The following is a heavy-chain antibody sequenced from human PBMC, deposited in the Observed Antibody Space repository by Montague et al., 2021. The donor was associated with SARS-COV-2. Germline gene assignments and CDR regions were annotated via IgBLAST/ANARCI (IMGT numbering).Heavy chain of an antibody. CDR1: GVSITSYY. J-gene: IGHJ4*02. CDR3: VRDGGNWYYFDY. CDR2: IYASGST. D-gene: IGHD3-16*01. Sequence: SETLSLTCSISGVSITSYYWSWVRQHAGKGLEWIGHIYASGSTNYSPSLKSRVRLSIDNPTNQFSLKLESLTAADTAVYYCVRDGGNWYYFDYWGQGALVTVSS. V-gene: IGHV4-4*07.